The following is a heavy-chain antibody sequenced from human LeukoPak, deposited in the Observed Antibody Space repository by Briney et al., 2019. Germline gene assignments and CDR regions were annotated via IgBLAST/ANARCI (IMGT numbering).Heavy chain of an antibody. J-gene: IGHJ4*02. CDR1: GGSISSSSYY. V-gene: IGHV4-39*07. Sequence: SEALSLTCTVSGGSISSSSYYWGWIRQPPGRGLEWIGSIYNSGSTNYNPSLKSRVTISVDTSKNQFSLKLSSVTAADTAVYYCARVTGYMIEDYFDYWGQGTLVTVSS. CDR3: ARVTGYMIEDYFDY. CDR2: IYNSGST. D-gene: IGHD3-22*01.